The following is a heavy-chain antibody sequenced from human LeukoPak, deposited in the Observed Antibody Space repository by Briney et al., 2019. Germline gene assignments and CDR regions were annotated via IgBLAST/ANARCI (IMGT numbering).Heavy chain of an antibody. V-gene: IGHV3-33*06. CDR1: GFTFSSYG. J-gene: IGHJ4*02. CDR2: IWYDGSNK. Sequence: GGSLRLSCAESGFTFSSYGMHWVRQAPGKGLEWVAVIWYDGSNKYYADSVKGRFTISRDNSKNTLYLQMNSLRAEDTAVYYCAKAQDTAMALDYGGEGTLVTVS. CDR3: AKAQDTAMALDY. D-gene: IGHD5-18*01.